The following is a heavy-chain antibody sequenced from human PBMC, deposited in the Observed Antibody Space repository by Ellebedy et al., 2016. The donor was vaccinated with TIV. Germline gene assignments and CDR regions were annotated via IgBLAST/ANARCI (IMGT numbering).Heavy chain of an antibody. CDR3: AKERHSRWVGPTYFDY. V-gene: IGHV3-30*18. CDR1: RFTSRDYG. Sequence: PGGSLRLSCAASRFTSRDYGMRRVPQAPGKGLEWVALISYNISNENYAASLKGGFTISRDNSKNTLYLQMNKLTVEDTAVYYCAKERHSRWVGPTYFDYWGQGILVTVSS. CDR2: ISYNISNE. D-gene: IGHD1-26*01. J-gene: IGHJ4*02.